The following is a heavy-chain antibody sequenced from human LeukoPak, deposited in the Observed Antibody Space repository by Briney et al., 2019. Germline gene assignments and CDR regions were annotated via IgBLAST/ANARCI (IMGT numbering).Heavy chain of an antibody. V-gene: IGHV3-64D*06. CDR1: GLTFSSYA. Sequence: PGGSPRLSCSASGLTFSSYAMHWVRQAPGKGLEYVSAISSNGGSTYYADSVKGRFTISRDNSKNTLYLQMSSLRAEDTAVYYCVKSVAGLSGFDPWGQGTLVTVSS. CDR2: ISSNGGST. J-gene: IGHJ5*02. D-gene: IGHD2-15*01. CDR3: VKSVAGLSGFDP.